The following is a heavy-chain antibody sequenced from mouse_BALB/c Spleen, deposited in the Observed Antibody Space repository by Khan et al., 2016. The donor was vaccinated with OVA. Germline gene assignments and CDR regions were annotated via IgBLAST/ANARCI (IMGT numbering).Heavy chain of an antibody. CDR3: ARSLYYNYGDALDY. V-gene: IGHV3-2*02. CDR1: GYSITNDYA. Sequence: EVQLVESGPGLVKPSQSLSLTCTVTGYSITNDYAWNWIRQFPGNKLEWMGYISSTGSTSYTPSLKSRISITRDTSKNQFFLQLRSVTSEDTATYYCARSLYYNYGDALDYWGRGTSVTVSS. CDR2: ISSTGST. J-gene: IGHJ4*01. D-gene: IGHD2-4*01.